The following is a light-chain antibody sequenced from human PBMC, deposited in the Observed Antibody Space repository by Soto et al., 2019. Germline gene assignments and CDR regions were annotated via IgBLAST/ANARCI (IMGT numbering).Light chain of an antibody. CDR3: QQYDNWPV. Sequence: EIVMTQSPATLSVSPGERATLSCRASQSVSRNLAWYQQKPGQAPRLLIYGASTRATGIPARFSGSGSGTEFTLTISSLQSEDFAVYYCQQYDNWPVFGQGTRLEI. J-gene: IGKJ5*01. V-gene: IGKV3-15*01. CDR2: GAS. CDR1: QSVSRN.